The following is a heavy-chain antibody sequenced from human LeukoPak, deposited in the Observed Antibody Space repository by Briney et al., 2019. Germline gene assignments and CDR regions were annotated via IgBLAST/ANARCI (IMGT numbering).Heavy chain of an antibody. J-gene: IGHJ4*02. Sequence: PSETPSLTCTVSGGSISSYYWSWIRQPPGKGLEWIGYIYYSGSTNYNPSLKSRVTISVDTSKNQFSLKLSSVTAADTAVYYCARLYYDFWSGYPTFDYWGQGTLVTVSS. D-gene: IGHD3-3*01. CDR3: ARLYYDFWSGYPTFDY. V-gene: IGHV4-59*01. CDR1: GGSISSYY. CDR2: IYYSGST.